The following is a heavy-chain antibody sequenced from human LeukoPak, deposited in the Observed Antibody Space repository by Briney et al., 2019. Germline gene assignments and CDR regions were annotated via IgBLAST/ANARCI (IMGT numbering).Heavy chain of an antibody. J-gene: IGHJ5*02. CDR2: MNPNSGNT. CDR3: ASSDDYVWGSYRS. V-gene: IGHV1-8*03. Sequence: ASVKVSCKASGYTFTRYDINWVRQDTGQGLEWMGWMNPNSGNTGYAEKFQGRVTITRDTSINTSYMELSSLRSEDTAVYYCASSDDYVWGSYRSWGQGTLVTVSS. D-gene: IGHD3-16*02. CDR1: GYTFTRYD.